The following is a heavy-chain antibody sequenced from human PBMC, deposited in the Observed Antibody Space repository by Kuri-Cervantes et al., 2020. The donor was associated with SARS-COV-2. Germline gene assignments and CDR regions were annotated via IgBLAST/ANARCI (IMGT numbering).Heavy chain of an antibody. V-gene: IGHV1-69*06. CDR1: GYTFTSYG. CDR2: IIPIFGTA. D-gene: IGHD6-19*01. Sequence: SVKVSCKASGYTFTSYGISWVRQAPGQGLEWMGGIIPIFGTANYAQKFQGRVTITADKSTSTAYMELSSLRSEDTAVYYRARCPNSSGWYGLFDYWGQGTLVTVSS. CDR3: ARCPNSSGWYGLFDY. J-gene: IGHJ4*02.